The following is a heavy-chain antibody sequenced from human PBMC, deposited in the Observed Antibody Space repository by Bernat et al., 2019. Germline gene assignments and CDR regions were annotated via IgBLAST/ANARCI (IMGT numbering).Heavy chain of an antibody. Sequence: EVQLVESGGGLVQPGGSLRVSCAASGFSFSSYWMHWVRQAPGEGLVWVSCINGDGVRTRDADSVKGRFTNSRDNAKNKLYLQMNSLRDEDTAVYYCARGSASAWTDDSFDIWGQGTVVTVSS. CDR2: INGDGVRT. V-gene: IGHV3-74*01. CDR3: ARGSASAWTDDSFDI. J-gene: IGHJ3*02. CDR1: GFSFSSYW. D-gene: IGHD6-19*01.